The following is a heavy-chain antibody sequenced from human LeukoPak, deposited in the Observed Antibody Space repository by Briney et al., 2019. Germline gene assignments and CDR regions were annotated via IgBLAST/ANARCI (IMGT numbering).Heavy chain of an antibody. D-gene: IGHD5-24*01. Sequence: SETLSLTCTVSGGSIFSSSFYWGWIRQPPGKGLEWIGSTYYSGSTYYNPSLKSRVTISVDTSKNQFSLKLSSVTAADTAVYYCARHQGGYNTFDYWGQGTLVTVSS. CDR2: TYYSGST. V-gene: IGHV4-39*01. CDR3: ARHQGGYNTFDY. CDR1: GGSIFSSSFY. J-gene: IGHJ4*02.